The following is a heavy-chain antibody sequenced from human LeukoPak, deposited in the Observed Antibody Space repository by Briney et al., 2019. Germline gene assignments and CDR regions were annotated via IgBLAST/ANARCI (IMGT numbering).Heavy chain of an antibody. D-gene: IGHD6-13*01. CDR3: ARAGGTSWADY. V-gene: IGHV3-7*01. Sequence: PRGSLRLSCEASGFTFRDYWMTWVRQAPGKGLEWVANVEQDGTEKFYVDSVKGRFTISRDNGKNSLYLQMNSLRVEDTAIYYCARAGGTSWADYWGQGTLVTVSS. CDR2: VEQDGTEK. CDR1: GFTFRDYW. J-gene: IGHJ4*02.